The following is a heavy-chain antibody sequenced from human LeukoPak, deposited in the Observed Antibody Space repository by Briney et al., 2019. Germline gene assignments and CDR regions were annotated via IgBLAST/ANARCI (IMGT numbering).Heavy chain of an antibody. Sequence: ASVKVSCKASGYSFTNYDINWVRQATGQGLEWMGWMNPKSGDTGYSQKFQGRVFITRDTSINTAYMELSSLGSDDTAVYYCAKDVGEFCSSRNCYASDYWGQGTLVTVST. CDR3: AKDVGEFCSSRNCYASDY. CDR1: GYSFTNYD. CDR2: MNPKSGDT. V-gene: IGHV1-8*03. D-gene: IGHD2-2*01. J-gene: IGHJ4*02.